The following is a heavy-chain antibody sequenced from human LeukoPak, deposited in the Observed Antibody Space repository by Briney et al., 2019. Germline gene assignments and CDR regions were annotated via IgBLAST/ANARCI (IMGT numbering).Heavy chain of an antibody. J-gene: IGHJ5*02. Sequence: SETLSLTCTVSSGSISSHYWSWIRQPPGKGLEWIGYIYYSGSTHYNPSLESRVTISVDTSKNQFSLKLSSVTAADTAVYYCARGLPPYCSSTSCYGFDPWGQGTLVTVSS. CDR1: SGSISSHY. D-gene: IGHD2-2*01. CDR3: ARGLPPYCSSTSCYGFDP. V-gene: IGHV4-59*11. CDR2: IYYSGST.